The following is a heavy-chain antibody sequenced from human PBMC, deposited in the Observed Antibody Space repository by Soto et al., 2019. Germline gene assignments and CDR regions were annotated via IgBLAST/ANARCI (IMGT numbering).Heavy chain of an antibody. J-gene: IGHJ4*02. CDR1: GFTFSSYA. CDR2: ISGSGGSP. Sequence: GGSLRLSCAASGFTFSSYAMSWVRQAPGKGLEWVSAISGSGGSPYYADSVKGRFTISRDNSKNTLYLQMNSLRAEDTAVYYCAREYSSAWKIFDYWGQGTLVTVSS. V-gene: IGHV3-23*01. D-gene: IGHD6-19*01. CDR3: AREYSSAWKIFDY.